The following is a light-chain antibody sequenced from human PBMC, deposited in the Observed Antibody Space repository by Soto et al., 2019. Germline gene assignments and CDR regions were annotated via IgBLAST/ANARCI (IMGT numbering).Light chain of an antibody. J-gene: IGKJ1*01. CDR3: QQCYNWPRT. CDR1: QRLSNN. V-gene: IGKV3-15*01. Sequence: EIVLTQSTATLSVSPGESATLSCRASQRLSNNVAWYQQTPGQAPRLLIYDASTRATGVPDRFIGSGSGTEFTLTISSLQSEDFAVYYCQQCYNWPRTFGQGTKVDI. CDR2: DAS.